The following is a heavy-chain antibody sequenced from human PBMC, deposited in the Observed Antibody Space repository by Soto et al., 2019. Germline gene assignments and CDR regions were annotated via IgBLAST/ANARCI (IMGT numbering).Heavy chain of an antibody. CDR2: IKPNSGGT. Sequence: ASVKVSCKASGYTFTGYYMHWVRQAPGQGLEWMGWIKPNSGGTNYAQKFQGWVTMTRDTSISTAYMELSRLRSDDTAVYYCARAPDILTGYYDLWGQGTLVTVSS. J-gene: IGHJ4*02. CDR3: ARAPDILTGYYDL. V-gene: IGHV1-2*04. CDR1: GYTFTGYY. D-gene: IGHD3-9*01.